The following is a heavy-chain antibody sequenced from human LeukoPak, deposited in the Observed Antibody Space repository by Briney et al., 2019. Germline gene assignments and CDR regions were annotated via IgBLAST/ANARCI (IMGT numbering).Heavy chain of an antibody. CDR2: IYPGDSDT. Sequence: GESLKISCKGSGYSFTSYWIGWVRQMPGKGLEWMGIIYPGDSDTRYSPSFQGQVTISADKSISTAYLQWSSLKASDTAMYYCARLALYDSSGYYYNFDYWGQGTLVTVSS. D-gene: IGHD3-22*01. CDR3: ARLALYDSSGYYYNFDY. CDR1: GYSFTSYW. V-gene: IGHV5-51*01. J-gene: IGHJ4*02.